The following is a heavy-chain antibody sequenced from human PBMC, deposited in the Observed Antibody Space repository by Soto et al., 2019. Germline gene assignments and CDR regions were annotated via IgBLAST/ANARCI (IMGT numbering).Heavy chain of an antibody. CDR2: IWYDGSNK. CDR1: GFPFSSYG. V-gene: IGHV3-33*03. J-gene: IGHJ4*02. CDR3: ANSIN. Sequence: GGSLRLSCAASGFPFSSYGMHWVRQAPGKGLDWVGVIWYDGSNKDYAESVKGRFTISRDNSKNMLYLQMNSLRADDTAVYYCANSINWGQGTLVTVSS.